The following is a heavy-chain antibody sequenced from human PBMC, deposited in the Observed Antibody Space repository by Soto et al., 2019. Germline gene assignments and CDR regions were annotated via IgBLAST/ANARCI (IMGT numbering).Heavy chain of an antibody. CDR2: IYHSGRT. CDR1: GGSISDHY. D-gene: IGHD3-3*01. CDR3: ARYYEFWSGSYYFDY. V-gene: IGHV4-59*11. J-gene: IGHJ4*02. Sequence: TSETLSLTCTVSGGSISDHYCRWIRQPPGKGLECIGYIYHSGRTNYNPSLKSRVTISVDRSKNQFSLKVTSVTAADTAVYYCARYYEFWSGSYYFDYWGQGTLVTVSS.